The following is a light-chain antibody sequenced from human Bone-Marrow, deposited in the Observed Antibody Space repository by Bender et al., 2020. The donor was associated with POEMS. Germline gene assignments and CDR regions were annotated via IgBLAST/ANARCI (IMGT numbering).Light chain of an antibody. Sequence: QSVLTQPPSVSGAPGQRVTISCTGSSSNTGSGYDINWYQHLPGTAPKLLIYGYNNRPSGIPERFSGSSSGTIATLTISGVQAEDEAAYYCQSADNTGNHPFVFGGGTKVTVL. CDR2: GYN. CDR3: QSADNTGNHPFV. J-gene: IGLJ1*01. V-gene: IGLV1-40*01. CDR1: SSNTGSGYD.